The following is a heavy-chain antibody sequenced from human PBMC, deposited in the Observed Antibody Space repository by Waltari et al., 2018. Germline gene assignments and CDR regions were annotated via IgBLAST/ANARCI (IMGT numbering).Heavy chain of an antibody. J-gene: IGHJ4*02. CDR3: ARDQSGSPAAY. CDR2: INTNSGGT. V-gene: IGHV1-2*02. Sequence: QVQLVQSGARVKKPGTSVKVACRASGYTLTGYFMHGGGRAPGQGLGWMGWINTNSGGTNYAQKFKGRVTMTRDTSISTAYMELSRLRSDDTAVYYCARDQSGSPAAYWGQGTLVTVSS. CDR1: GYTLTGYF. D-gene: IGHD2-15*01.